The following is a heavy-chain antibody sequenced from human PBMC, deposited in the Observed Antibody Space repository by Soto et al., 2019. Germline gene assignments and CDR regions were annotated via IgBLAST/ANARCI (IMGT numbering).Heavy chain of an antibody. CDR2: VHYSGSA. CDR3: ARVEYGGSSPFDF. J-gene: IGHJ4*02. Sequence: SETLSLTCTVSGGSISSGGYYWTWIRQFPGKGLEWIGYVHYSGSAHYNPSLTSRLTMSVDTSKNQFSLNLSSVTAADSAVYYCARVEYGGSSPFDFWGQGTLVTVS. D-gene: IGHD1-26*01. V-gene: IGHV4-31*03. CDR1: GGSISSGGYY.